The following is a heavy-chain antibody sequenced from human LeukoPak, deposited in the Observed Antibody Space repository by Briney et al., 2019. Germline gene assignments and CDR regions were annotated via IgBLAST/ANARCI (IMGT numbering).Heavy chain of an antibody. V-gene: IGHV4-39*01. CDR3: AGRRDGGESDSSSWYVDY. J-gene: IGHJ4*02. Sequence: SETLSLTCTVSGGSLRTSSYYWGWVRQPPGKGLEWIGSIYYNGSTYYNPSLKSRVTIAVDTSKKQFSLKLSSVTAADTAVYYCAGRRDGGESDSSSWYVDYWGQGTLVTVSS. CDR2: IYYNGST. CDR1: GGSLRTSSYY. D-gene: IGHD6-13*01.